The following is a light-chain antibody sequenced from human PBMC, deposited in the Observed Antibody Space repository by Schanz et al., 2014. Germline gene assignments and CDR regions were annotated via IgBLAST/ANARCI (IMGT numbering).Light chain of an antibody. CDR2: DAS. CDR3: QQYNNWPPYA. J-gene: IGKJ2*01. CDR1: QSVGKY. V-gene: IGKV3-11*01. Sequence: EIVLTQSPGTLSLSPGERATLSCRASQSVGKYLAWYQQKPGQAPRLVIYDASNRATGIPARFSGSGSGTDFTLTISSLQSEDFAVYFCQQYNNWPPYAFGQGTKVEIK.